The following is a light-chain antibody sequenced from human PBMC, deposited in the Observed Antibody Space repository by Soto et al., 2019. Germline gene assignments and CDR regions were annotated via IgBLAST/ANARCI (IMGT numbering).Light chain of an antibody. CDR3: QQYDTFPRT. Sequence: EIVLTQSPGTLCLSPGDRATVSCRASQSLSSNYLAWYQQKPGQAPKLLIYGASRRATDIPDRFSGSGSGTDFALTITRLEPADFAVYFCQQYDTFPRTFGQGTKVEIQ. CDR2: GAS. J-gene: IGKJ1*01. CDR1: QSLSSNY. V-gene: IGKV3-20*01.